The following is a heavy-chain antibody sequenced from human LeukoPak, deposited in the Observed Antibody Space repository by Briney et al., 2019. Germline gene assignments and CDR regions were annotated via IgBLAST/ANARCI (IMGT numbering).Heavy chain of an antibody. CDR1: GRSLSSGSYY. D-gene: IGHD3-9*01. J-gene: IGHJ4*02. Sequence: ADTLSLTCTVSGRSLSSGSYYWSWIRQPPGKGLEWIGYIYYSGSANYNPSLKSRVTISVDTSKNQFSLKLSSVTAADTAVYYCARGGAYYDILTGYPVWGQGTLVTVSS. V-gene: IGHV4-61*01. CDR2: IYYSGSA. CDR3: ARGGAYYDILTGYPV.